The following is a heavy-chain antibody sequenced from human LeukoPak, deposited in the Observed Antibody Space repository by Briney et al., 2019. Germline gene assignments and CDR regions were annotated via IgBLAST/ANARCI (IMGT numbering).Heavy chain of an antibody. D-gene: IGHD3-10*01. V-gene: IGHV3-21*01. CDR3: ARDITMVRGVYY. J-gene: IGHJ4*02. Sequence: PGGSLRLSCAASGFTFSSYSMNWVRQAPGKGLEWVSSISSSSYIYYADSVKGRFTISRDNAKNSLYLQMNSLRAEDTAVYYCARDITMVRGVYYWGQGTLVTVSS. CDR2: ISSSSYI. CDR1: GFTFSSYS.